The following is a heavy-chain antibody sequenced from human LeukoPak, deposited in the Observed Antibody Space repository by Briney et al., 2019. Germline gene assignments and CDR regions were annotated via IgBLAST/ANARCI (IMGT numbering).Heavy chain of an antibody. V-gene: IGHV3-7*01. Sequence: GGSLRLSCAASGFTFSSYWMSWVHQAPGKGLEWVANIKQDGSEKYYVDSVKGRFTISRDNAKDSLYLQMNSLRAEDTAVYYCARHEDIVDVVAATDWGQGTLVTVSS. CDR3: ARHEDIVDVVAATD. D-gene: IGHD2-15*01. CDR2: IKQDGSEK. J-gene: IGHJ4*02. CDR1: GFTFSSYW.